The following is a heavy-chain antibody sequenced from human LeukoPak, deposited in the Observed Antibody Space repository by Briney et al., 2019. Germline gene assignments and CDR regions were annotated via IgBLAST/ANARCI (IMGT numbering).Heavy chain of an antibody. Sequence: GGSLRLSCAASGFTFSSYGMSWVRQAPGKGLAWVSAISGRGGSTYYADSVKGRFTISRDNSKNTLYLQMNSLRAEDAAVYYCAKAPLGRCSGAICYYFDYWGQGTLVTVSS. J-gene: IGHJ4*02. D-gene: IGHD2-15*01. CDR1: GFTFSSYG. CDR2: ISGRGGST. V-gene: IGHV3-23*01. CDR3: AKAPLGRCSGAICYYFDY.